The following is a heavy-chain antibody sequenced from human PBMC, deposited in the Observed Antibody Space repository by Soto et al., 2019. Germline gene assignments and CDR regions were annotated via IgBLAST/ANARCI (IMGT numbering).Heavy chain of an antibody. CDR2: IYYIGTT. J-gene: IGHJ4*02. CDR3: AREEKQLSRYGGDFDY. D-gene: IGHD3-16*01. CDR1: DGSVNTGNYY. Sequence: QVQLQESGPGLVKPSETLSLTCSVSDGSVNTGNYYWRWIRQPPGKGLEWIGHIYYIGTTNYNPSLESRVTISVDTSKNQFSLKVTSVTAADTAVYFCAREEKQLSRYGGDFDYWGQGILVTVSS. V-gene: IGHV4-61*01.